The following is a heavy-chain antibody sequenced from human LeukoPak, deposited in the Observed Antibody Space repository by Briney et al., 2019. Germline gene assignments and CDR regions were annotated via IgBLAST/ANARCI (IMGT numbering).Heavy chain of an antibody. Sequence: ASEEVSCKVSGYTLTELSMHWVRQAPGKGLEWMGGFDPEDGETIYAQKFQGRVTMTEDTSTDTAYMELSSLRSEDTAVYYCATEIRRKVLLWFGELFPFDYWGQGTLVTVSS. V-gene: IGHV1-24*01. CDR2: FDPEDGET. CDR3: ATEIRRKVLLWFGELFPFDY. J-gene: IGHJ4*02. CDR1: GYTLTELS. D-gene: IGHD3-10*01.